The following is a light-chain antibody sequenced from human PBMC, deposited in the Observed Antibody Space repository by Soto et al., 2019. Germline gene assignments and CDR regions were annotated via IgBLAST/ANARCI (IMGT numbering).Light chain of an antibody. J-gene: IGLJ1*01. CDR3: NSYRTVSTYV. CDR1: SGDIGGYNF. Sequence: QSVLTQPASLSGSPGQSITISCTGTSGDIGGYNFVSWYQHHPGKAPKPLIHDVSNRPSGVSSRFSGSKSGNTASLTISGLQAEDEADYYCNSYRTVSTYVFGTGTKLTVL. V-gene: IGLV2-14*03. CDR2: DVS.